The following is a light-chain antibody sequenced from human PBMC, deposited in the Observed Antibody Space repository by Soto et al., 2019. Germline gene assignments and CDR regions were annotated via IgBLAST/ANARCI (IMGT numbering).Light chain of an antibody. Sequence: EIVLTQSPGTLSFYPGERATLSCRASRSLSSSYVVWYQQIPGQAPRLLIYAAYRRATGIPDRFSGSGSATEYTLTISRLEPEDFAVYYCQQQGTFGQGTKLEIK. CDR2: AAY. CDR1: RSLSSSY. CDR3: QQQGT. J-gene: IGKJ2*01. V-gene: IGKV3-20*01.